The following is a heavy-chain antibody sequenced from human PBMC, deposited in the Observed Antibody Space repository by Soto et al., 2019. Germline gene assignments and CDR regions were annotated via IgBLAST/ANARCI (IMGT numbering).Heavy chain of an antibody. CDR2: INPSDGST. V-gene: IGHV1-46*01. CDR1: GYTFTNYA. Sequence: VASVKVSCKASGYTFTNYAMHWVRQAPGQGLEWMGIINPSDGSTSYAQKFQGRVSMTTDTSTTTAYMELTSLTSDDTAIYYCARAISLIMAAPAYWGQGTLVTVSS. CDR3: ARAISLIMAAPAY. D-gene: IGHD2-8*01. J-gene: IGHJ4*02.